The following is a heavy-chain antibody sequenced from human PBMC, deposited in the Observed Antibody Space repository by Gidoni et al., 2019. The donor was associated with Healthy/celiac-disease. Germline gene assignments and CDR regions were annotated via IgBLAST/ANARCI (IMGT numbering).Heavy chain of an antibody. CDR2: IRSKGNSYAT. J-gene: IGHJ6*02. CDR1: GFTFRAPA. D-gene: IGHD3-16*02. V-gene: IGHV3-73*01. CDR3: TRGLAYDYVWGRYRSASYYYYGMDV. Sequence: VQLVESGGGLVQPGWSVTLSCSASGFTFRAPAIHWVRLASGKGLVWVGRIRSKGNSYATADAATMKGRFTISRDDSKNTAYLQMNSLKTEDTAVYYCTRGLAYDYVWGRYRSASYYYYGMDVWGQGTTVTVSS.